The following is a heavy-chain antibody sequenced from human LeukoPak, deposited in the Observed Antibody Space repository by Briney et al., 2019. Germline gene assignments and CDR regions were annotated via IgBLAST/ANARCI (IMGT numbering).Heavy chain of an antibody. J-gene: IGHJ5*02. Sequence: SVKVSCKASGGTFSSYAISWVRQAPGQGLEWMGGIIPIFGTANYAQKFQGRVTITADESTSTAYMELSSLRSEDTAVYYCARVSDGDYVTAYNWFDPWGQGTLVTVSS. V-gene: IGHV1-69*13. CDR1: GGTFSSYA. D-gene: IGHD4-17*01. CDR2: IIPIFGTA. CDR3: ARVSDGDYVTAYNWFDP.